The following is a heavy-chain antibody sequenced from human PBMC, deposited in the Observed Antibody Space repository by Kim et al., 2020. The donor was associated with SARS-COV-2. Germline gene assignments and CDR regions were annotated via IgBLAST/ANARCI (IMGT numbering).Heavy chain of an antibody. CDR2: ISAYNGNT. CDR3: ARDHVWFGELLYFRQNGFDY. V-gene: IGHV1-18*01. CDR1: GYTFTSYG. Sequence: ASVKVSCKASGYTFTSYGISWVRQAPGQGLEWMGWISAYNGNTNYAQKLQGRVTMTTDTSTSTAYMELRSLRSDDTAVYYCARDHVWFGELLYFRQNGFDYWGQGTLVTVSS. D-gene: IGHD3-10*01. J-gene: IGHJ4*02.